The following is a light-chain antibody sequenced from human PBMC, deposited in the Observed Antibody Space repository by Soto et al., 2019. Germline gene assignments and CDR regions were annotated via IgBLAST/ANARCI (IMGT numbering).Light chain of an antibody. CDR2: KAS. CDR1: QSITSW. V-gene: IGKV1-5*03. CDR3: QHYDDYRYT. J-gene: IGKJ2*01. Sequence: DIQMTQSPSTLSASVGDRVTITCRASQSITSWLAWYQQKPGKAPKLLIYKASGLESGVPSRFSGSGSGTEFTLTISSLQPDDFATYYCQHYDDYRYTFGQGTNLEIK.